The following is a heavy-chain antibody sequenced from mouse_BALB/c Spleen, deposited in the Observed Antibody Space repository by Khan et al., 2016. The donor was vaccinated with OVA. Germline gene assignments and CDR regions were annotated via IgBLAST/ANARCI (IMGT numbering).Heavy chain of an antibody. CDR2: ISTYYGDA. CDR3: ARGSGHFLFAY. CDR1: GYRFTDFA. Sequence: QVQLQQSGAELVRPGVSVKISCKGSGYRFTDFAMHWVKQSHAKSLEWIGVISTYYGDANYNQNFKGKATMTVDKSSSTAYMEIARLTSEDSAIYYCARGSGHFLFAYWGQVTLVTVSA. J-gene: IGHJ3*01. D-gene: IGHD1-3*01. V-gene: IGHV1S137*01.